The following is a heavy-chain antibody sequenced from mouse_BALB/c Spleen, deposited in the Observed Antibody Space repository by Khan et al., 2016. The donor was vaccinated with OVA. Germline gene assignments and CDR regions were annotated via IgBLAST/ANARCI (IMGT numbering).Heavy chain of an antibody. Sequence: VQLKESGPGLVAPSQTLSITCTASGFSLTSYGVNWVRQPPGKGLEWLGRIGREGSTNYHSALNSRLSISNDNSKSKVFCKLHSVQSADTARYKCDKWVNCYYAMDYWGQGASVTVSA. CDR3: DKWVNCYYAMDY. D-gene: IGHD4-1*01. CDR2: IGREGST. V-gene: IGHV2-3*01. CDR1: GFSLTSYG. J-gene: IGHJ4*01.